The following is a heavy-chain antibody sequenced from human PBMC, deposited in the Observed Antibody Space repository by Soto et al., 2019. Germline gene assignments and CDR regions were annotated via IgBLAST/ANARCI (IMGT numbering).Heavy chain of an antibody. CDR1: GGTFSSYA. V-gene: IGHV1-69*01. D-gene: IGHD2-15*01. Sequence: QVQLVQSGAEVKKPGSSVKVSCKASGGTFSSYAISWVRQAPGQGLEWMGGIILIFGTANYAQKFQGRVTITADESPSTAYMEVSRLRSEDTAVYYCARGGGGTYSAQDYNWFDPWGQGTLVTVSS. CDR3: ARGGGGTYSAQDYNWFDP. CDR2: IILIFGTA. J-gene: IGHJ5*02.